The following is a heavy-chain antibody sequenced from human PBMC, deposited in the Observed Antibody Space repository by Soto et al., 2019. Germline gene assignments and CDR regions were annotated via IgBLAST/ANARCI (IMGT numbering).Heavy chain of an antibody. D-gene: IGHD2-21*01. CDR1: GYTYTSYG. J-gene: IGHJ4*02. CDR2: VSTYNGNT. V-gene: IGHV1-18*01. Sequence: QVQLVQSGAEVKKPGASVKVSCKASGYTYTSYGINWVRQAPGQGLEWLGRVSTYNGNTKYAQKVQGRVTMTTDTSTSTAYMELRSLRSDDTAVYYCTRERGLTASTLLGYXGQGTLVTVSS. CDR3: TRERGLTASTLLGY.